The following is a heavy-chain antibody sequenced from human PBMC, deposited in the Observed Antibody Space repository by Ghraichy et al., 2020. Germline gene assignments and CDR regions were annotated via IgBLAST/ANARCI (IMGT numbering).Heavy chain of an antibody. CDR1: GFTFSSYA. Sequence: GGSLRLSCAASGFTFSSYAMSWVRQAPGKGLEWLSAISGSAGSTYYADSVKGRFTISRDNSKNTLYRKMTSLGAEDTAVYYCAKDVEGVVTYFDYWGQGTLVTVSS. CDR2: ISGSAGST. V-gene: IGHV3-23*01. CDR3: AKDVEGVVTYFDY. D-gene: IGHD4-23*01. J-gene: IGHJ4*02.